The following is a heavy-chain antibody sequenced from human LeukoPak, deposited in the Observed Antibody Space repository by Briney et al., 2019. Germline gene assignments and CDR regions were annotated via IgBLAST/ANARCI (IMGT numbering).Heavy chain of an antibody. CDR2: IYYSGST. V-gene: IGHV4-31*03. J-gene: IGHJ6*03. Sequence: SETLSLTCTVSGGSISSGGYYWSWIRQHPGKGLEWIGYIYYSGSTYYNPSLKSRVTMSVDTSKNQFSLKLSSVTAADTAVYYCARDVPHYDFWSGLNYYYYMDVWGKGTTVTVSS. CDR1: GGSISSGGYY. CDR3: ARDVPHYDFWSGLNYYYYMDV. D-gene: IGHD3-3*01.